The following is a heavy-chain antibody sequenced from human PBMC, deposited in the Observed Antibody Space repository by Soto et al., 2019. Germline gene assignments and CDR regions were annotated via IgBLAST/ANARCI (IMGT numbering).Heavy chain of an antibody. CDR1: GVSISSGGYY. D-gene: IGHD3-9*01. Sequence: SDTLSLTFKVSGVSISSGGYYWSWIRQHQGEGPELVGYISYSGSTYYNPSIKSRVVISVDTSKNQFSLKMSYVTAADTAVYYCARVVRGVDISTGDFHXWGRGITVPVSX. CDR3: ARVVRGVDISTGDFHX. V-gene: IGHV4-31*03. J-gene: IGHJ4*02. CDR2: ISYSGST.